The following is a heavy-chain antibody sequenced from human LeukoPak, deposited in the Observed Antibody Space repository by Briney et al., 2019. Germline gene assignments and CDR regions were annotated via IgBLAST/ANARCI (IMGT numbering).Heavy chain of an antibody. V-gene: IGHV4-4*02. CDR1: GGSISSSNW. Sequence: SETLSLTCAVSGGSISSSNWWSWVRQPPGKGLEWIGEIYHSGSTNYNPSLKSRVTISVDKSKNQFSLKLSSVTAADTAVYYCARGTYYYGSGSFPFYYYYYMDVWGKGTTVTISS. CDR3: ARGTYYYGSGSFPFYYYYYMDV. CDR2: IYHSGST. D-gene: IGHD3-10*01. J-gene: IGHJ6*03.